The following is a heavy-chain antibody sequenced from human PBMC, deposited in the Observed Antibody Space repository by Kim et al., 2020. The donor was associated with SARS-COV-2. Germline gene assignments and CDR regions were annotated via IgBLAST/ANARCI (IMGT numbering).Heavy chain of an antibody. CDR3: ARDLLGAVAGTSDY. CDR1: GFTFSSYW. Sequence: GGSLRLSCAASGFTFSSYWRSWVRQAPGKGLEWVANVKQDGSEKYYVDSVKGRFTISRDNAKNSLYLQMSSLRAEDTAVYYCARDLLGAVAGTSDYWGQGTLVTVSS. J-gene: IGHJ4*02. D-gene: IGHD6-19*01. V-gene: IGHV3-7*01. CDR2: VKQDGSEK.